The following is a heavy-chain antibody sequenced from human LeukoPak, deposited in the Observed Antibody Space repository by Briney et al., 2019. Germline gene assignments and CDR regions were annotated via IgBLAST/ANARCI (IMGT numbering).Heavy chain of an antibody. V-gene: IGHV4-34*01. CDR2: INHSGST. CDR1: GGSFSGYY. CDR3: ARHAGGEDSSVFDY. D-gene: IGHD3-22*01. Sequence: SETLSLTCAVYGGSFSGYYWSWIRQPPGKGLEWIGEINHSGSTNYNPSLKSRVTISVDTSKNQFSLKLSSVTAADTAVYYCARHAGGEDSSVFDYWGQGTLVTVSS. J-gene: IGHJ4*02.